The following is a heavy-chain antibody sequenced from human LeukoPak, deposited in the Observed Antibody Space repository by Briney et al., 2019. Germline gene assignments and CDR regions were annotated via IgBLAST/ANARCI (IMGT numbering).Heavy chain of an antibody. CDR2: IIPIFGTA. CDR3: ARDPAAGTIHDAFDI. Sequence: SVKVSCKASGGTFSSYAISWVRQAPGQGLEWMGGIIPIFGTANYAQKFQGRVTITADESTSTAYMELSSLRSEDTAVYYCARDPAAGTIHDAFDIWGQGTMVTVSS. D-gene: IGHD6-13*01. J-gene: IGHJ3*02. CDR1: GGTFSSYA. V-gene: IGHV1-69*13.